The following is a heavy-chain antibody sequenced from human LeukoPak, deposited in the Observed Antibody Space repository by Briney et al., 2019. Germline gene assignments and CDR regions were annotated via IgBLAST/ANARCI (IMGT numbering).Heavy chain of an antibody. Sequence: GGSLRLSCSASGFTFSNTWMSWVRQAPGKGLEWVGRIKSKTDGGTTDYAAPVKGRFTISRDNSKNTLYLQMNSLKIEDTAVYYCTTYTAAASDIWGQGTMVTVSS. V-gene: IGHV3-15*01. CDR2: IKSKTDGGTT. CDR1: GFTFSNTW. CDR3: TTYTAAASDI. J-gene: IGHJ3*02. D-gene: IGHD5-18*01.